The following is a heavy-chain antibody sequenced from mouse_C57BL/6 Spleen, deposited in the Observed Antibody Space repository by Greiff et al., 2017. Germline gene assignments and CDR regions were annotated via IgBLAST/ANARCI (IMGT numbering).Heavy chain of an antibody. CDR3: ARASTMITKGRFAY. CDR2: IYPGSGST. Sequence: QVQLQQPGAELVKPGASVKMSCKASGYTFTSYWITWVKQRPGQGLEWIGDIYPGSGSTNYNEKFKSKATLTVDTSSSTAYMQLSSLTSEDSAVYYCARASTMITKGRFAYWGQGTLVTVSA. D-gene: IGHD2-4*01. J-gene: IGHJ3*01. V-gene: IGHV1-55*01. CDR1: GYTFTSYW.